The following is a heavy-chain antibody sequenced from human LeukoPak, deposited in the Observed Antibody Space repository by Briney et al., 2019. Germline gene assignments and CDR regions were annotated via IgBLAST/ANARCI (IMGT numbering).Heavy chain of an antibody. D-gene: IGHD6-13*01. J-gene: IGHJ4*02. Sequence: ASVKVSCKASGYTFTSYYIHWVRQAPGQGLEWMGIINPSGGITTYAQKFQRRVTMTRDKSTSTVYMELRRLTSEDTAVYYCARDGKTAAGNNFDCWGQGTLVTVAS. CDR2: INPSGGIT. CDR3: ARDGKTAAGNNFDC. CDR1: GYTFTSYY. V-gene: IGHV1-46*01.